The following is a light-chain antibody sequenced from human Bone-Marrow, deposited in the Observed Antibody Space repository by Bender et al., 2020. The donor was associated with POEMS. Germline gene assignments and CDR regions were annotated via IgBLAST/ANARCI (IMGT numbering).Light chain of an antibody. CDR2: DDS. Sequence: SYVLTQPPSVSVAPGQTAIITCGGNNIGSKSVQWDQQKAGQAPVLAAYDDSDRPSGIPERFSGSNSGNTATLTSSRVEVGDEADYYCQVWDSSSYYVFATGTEVTVL. CDR3: QVWDSSSYYV. CDR1: NIGSKS. V-gene: IGLV3-21*02. J-gene: IGLJ1*01.